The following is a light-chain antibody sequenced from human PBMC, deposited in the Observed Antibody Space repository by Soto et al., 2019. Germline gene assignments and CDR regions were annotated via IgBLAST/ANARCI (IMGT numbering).Light chain of an antibody. CDR3: QQRSNWPIT. CDR2: DAS. Sequence: EILLTQSPATLSLSPGERSXLXXXASQDINTYLAWYQQKPGQAPRLLIYDASNRAKGIPARFSGSGPGTDFTLTISSLEPEDFAVYYCQQRSNWPITFGQGTRLEIK. V-gene: IGKV3D-11*01. CDR1: QDINTY. J-gene: IGKJ5*01.